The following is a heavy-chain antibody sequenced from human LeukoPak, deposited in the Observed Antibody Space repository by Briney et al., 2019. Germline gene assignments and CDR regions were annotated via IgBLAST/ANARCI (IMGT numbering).Heavy chain of an antibody. CDR1: GFTFSSYS. J-gene: IGHJ4*02. V-gene: IGHV3-48*01. D-gene: IGHD6-19*01. CDR3: ARGFSGSVPTDY. Sequence: GGSLRLSCAASGFTFSSYSMNWVRQAPGKGLEWVSYISSSSSTLYYADSVKGRFTISRHNAKNSLYLQMNSLTPEDTACYSCARGFSGSVPTDYWGQGTLVTVSS. CDR2: ISSSSSTL.